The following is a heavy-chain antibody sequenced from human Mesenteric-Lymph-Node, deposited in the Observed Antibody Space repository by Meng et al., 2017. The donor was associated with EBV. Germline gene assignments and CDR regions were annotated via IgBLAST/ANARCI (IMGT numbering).Heavy chain of an antibody. V-gene: IGHV1-3*04. CDR3: TRLVATIFDY. CDR1: GYTFTSYP. J-gene: IGHJ4*02. Sequence: LLVQSGAEVKKPGASVKVACTASGYTFTSYPLHWVRQAPGQGPEWMGWINTGNGNAKYSQKFQGRLTITGDTSATTVYMELSSLRSEDTAVYYCTRLVATIFDYWGQGALVTVAS. CDR2: INTGNGNA. D-gene: IGHD5-12*01.